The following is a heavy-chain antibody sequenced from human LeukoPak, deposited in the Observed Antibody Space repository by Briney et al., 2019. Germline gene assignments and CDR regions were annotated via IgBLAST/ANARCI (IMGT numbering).Heavy chain of an antibody. V-gene: IGHV1-2*02. CDR3: ARGSLTGKIVVVTAIPWAY. CDR2: INPNSGGT. J-gene: IGHJ4*02. Sequence: GASVKVSCKASGYTLTGYYMHWVRQAPGQGLEWMGWINPNSGGTNYAQKFQGRVTMTRDTSISTAYMELSRLRSDDTAVYYCARGSLTGKIVVVTAIPWAYWGQGTLVTVSA. CDR1: GYTLTGYY. D-gene: IGHD2-21*02.